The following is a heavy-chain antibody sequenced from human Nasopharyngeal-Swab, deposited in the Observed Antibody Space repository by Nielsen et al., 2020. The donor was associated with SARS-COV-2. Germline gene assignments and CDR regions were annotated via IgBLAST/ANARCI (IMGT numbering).Heavy chain of an antibody. J-gene: IGHJ6*02. CDR3: AKEVYDFWSGYYYYYYGMDV. D-gene: IGHD3-3*01. V-gene: IGHV3-66*01. Sequence: GESLKISCAASGFTVSSNYMSWVRQAPGKGLEWVSVIYSGGSTYYADSVKGRFTISRDNSKNTLYLQMNSLRAEDTAVYYCAKEVYDFWSGYYYYYYGMDVWGQGTTVTVSS. CDR2: IYSGGST. CDR1: GFTVSSNY.